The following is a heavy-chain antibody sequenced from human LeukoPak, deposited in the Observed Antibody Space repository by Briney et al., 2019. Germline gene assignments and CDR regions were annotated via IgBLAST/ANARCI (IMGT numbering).Heavy chain of an antibody. CDR1: GFTFSDYY. V-gene: IGHV3-11*06. Sequence: PGGSLRLSCAASGFTFSDYYMSWIRQAPGKGLEWVSSISSSSSYIYYADSVKGRFTISRDNAKNSLYLQMNSLRAEDTAVYYCARVYYDSSAHRAFDIWGQGTMVTVSS. CDR3: ARVYYDSSAHRAFDI. J-gene: IGHJ3*02. D-gene: IGHD3-22*01. CDR2: ISSSSSYI.